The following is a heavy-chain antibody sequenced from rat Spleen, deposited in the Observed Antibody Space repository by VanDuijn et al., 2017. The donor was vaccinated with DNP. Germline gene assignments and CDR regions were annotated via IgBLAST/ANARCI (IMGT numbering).Heavy chain of an antibody. J-gene: IGHJ3*01. CDR2: ITSSGGNT. Sequence: EVQLVETGGGLVQPGRSLKLSCAASGFTFSNYGMAWVRQVPGKGLGWVASITSSGGNTYYPDSVKGRFTISRDNAKNTLYLQMNSLRSEDTATYYCTRLGSGRYNWFAYWGQGTLVTVSS. V-gene: IGHV5S13*01. CDR3: TRLGSGRYNWFAY. D-gene: IGHD3-7*01. CDR1: GFTFSNYG.